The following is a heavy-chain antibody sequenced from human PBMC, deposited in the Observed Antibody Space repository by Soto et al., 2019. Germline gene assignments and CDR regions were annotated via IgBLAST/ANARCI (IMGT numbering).Heavy chain of an antibody. CDR3: ARIWYSRGWYQL. V-gene: IGHV2-26*01. Sequence: QVTLKESGPVLVKPTETLTLTCTVSGFSLSNARMGVRWIRQPPGKALEWLAHIFSNDEKSYSTSLKSRLTISKDTSKSQVGLTMTIMDPVDTATDYGARIWYSRGWYQLWCKGTLVTVSS. CDR2: IFSNDEK. CDR1: GFSLSNARMG. J-gene: IGHJ4*02. D-gene: IGHD6-19*01.